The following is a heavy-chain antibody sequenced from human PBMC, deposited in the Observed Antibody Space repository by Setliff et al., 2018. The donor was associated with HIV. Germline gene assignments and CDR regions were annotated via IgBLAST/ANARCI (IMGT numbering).Heavy chain of an antibody. J-gene: IGHJ5*02. Sequence: PSETLSLTCTVSGGSISSYYWSWIRQPPGKGLEWIGYIYTNGSTNYNPSLKGRVTISMDTSKNQFSLNLNSVTATDTAVYYCAKRTFGSGRLDPWGQGTLVTVSS. V-gene: IGHV4-4*08. D-gene: IGHD3-16*01. CDR1: GGSISSYY. CDR2: IYTNGST. CDR3: AKRTFGSGRLDP.